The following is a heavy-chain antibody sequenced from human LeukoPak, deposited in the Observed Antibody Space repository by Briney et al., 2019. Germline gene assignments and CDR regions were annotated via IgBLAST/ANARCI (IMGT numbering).Heavy chain of an antibody. CDR3: AREGPWASDAFDI. CDR1: GGSFSGYY. V-gene: IGHV4-4*07. J-gene: IGHJ3*02. Sequence: SETLSLTCAVYGGSFSGYYWSWIRQPAGKGLEWIGRIYTSGSTNYNPSLKSRVTISVDTSKNQFSLKLSSVTAADTAVYYCAREGPWASDAFDIWGQGTMVTVSS. CDR2: IYTSGST.